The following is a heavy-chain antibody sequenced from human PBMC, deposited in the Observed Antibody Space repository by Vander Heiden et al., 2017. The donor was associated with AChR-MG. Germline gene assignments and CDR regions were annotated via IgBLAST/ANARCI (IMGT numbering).Heavy chain of an antibody. CDR1: GFTFRNSA. V-gene: IGHV3-23*01. Sequence: EVQSLESGGGLVQPGGSLRLSCSASGFTFRNSAMSWVRQAPGKGLEWVSHLTGSGTSTDYADSVKGRFTISRDNSKNTLYLQMNSLRVEDTAMYYCARGSGTLDYWGQGTLVTVSS. CDR2: LTGSGTST. J-gene: IGHJ4*02. D-gene: IGHD1-1*01. CDR3: ARGSGTLDY.